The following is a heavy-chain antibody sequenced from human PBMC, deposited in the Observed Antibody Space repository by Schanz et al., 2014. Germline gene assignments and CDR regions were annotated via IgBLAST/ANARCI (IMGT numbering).Heavy chain of an antibody. CDR1: GFTLSNYV. V-gene: IGHV3-23*01. Sequence: EMQLLESGGGLAQPGGSLRLSCAASGFTLSNYVMSWVRQAPGKGLEWVSTIGTSGGTNYAESVKGRFTISRDNSKNTLYLQMNSLRAEDTAVYYCAKGRFGELSAFDIWGQGTMVTVAS. J-gene: IGHJ3*02. CDR2: IGTSGGT. D-gene: IGHD3-10*01. CDR3: AKGRFGELSAFDI.